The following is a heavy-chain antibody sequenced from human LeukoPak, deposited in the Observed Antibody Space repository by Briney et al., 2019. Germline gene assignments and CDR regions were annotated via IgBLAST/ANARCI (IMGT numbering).Heavy chain of an antibody. Sequence: PSETLSLTCTVSVGSISSYYWSWIRQPAGKGLECIGRIYTSGSTNYNPSLKSRVTISVDTSKNQFSLKLSSVTAADTAVYYCARVGGLIWFGELLFDYWGQGTLVTVSS. J-gene: IGHJ4*02. V-gene: IGHV4-4*07. D-gene: IGHD3-10*01. CDR2: IYTSGST. CDR1: VGSISSYY. CDR3: ARVGGLIWFGELLFDY.